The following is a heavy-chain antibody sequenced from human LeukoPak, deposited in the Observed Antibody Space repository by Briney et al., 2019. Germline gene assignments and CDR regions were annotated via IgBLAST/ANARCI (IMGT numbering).Heavy chain of an antibody. CDR1: GFTFSSYA. Sequence: SGGSLRLSCAASGFTFSSYAMSWVRQAPGKGLEWVSAISGSGGTTYYADSVKGRFTISRDNSKNTLYLQMNSLRAEDTAVYYCWNLRPTQHYSMDVWGQGTTVTVSS. D-gene: IGHD1-1*01. CDR2: ISGSGGTT. V-gene: IGHV3-23*01. CDR3: WNLRPTQHYSMDV. J-gene: IGHJ6*02.